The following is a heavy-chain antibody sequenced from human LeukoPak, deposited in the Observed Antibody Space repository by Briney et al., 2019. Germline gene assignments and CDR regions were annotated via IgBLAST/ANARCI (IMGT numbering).Heavy chain of an antibody. Sequence: GGPLRLSCAASGFTFSSYAMSWVRQAPGKGLEWVSAISGSGGSTYYADSVKGRFTISRDNSKNTLYLQMNSLRAEDTAVYYCAKSLQGGAHVIYGGMDVWGQGTTVTVSS. D-gene: IGHD2/OR15-2a*01. CDR2: ISGSGGST. CDR3: AKSLQGGAHVIYGGMDV. CDR1: GFTFSSYA. J-gene: IGHJ6*02. V-gene: IGHV3-23*01.